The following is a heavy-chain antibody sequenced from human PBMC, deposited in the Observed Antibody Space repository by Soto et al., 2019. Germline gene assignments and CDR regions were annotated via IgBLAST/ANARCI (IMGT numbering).Heavy chain of an antibody. V-gene: IGHV4-4*07. CDR2: IYTGGST. CDR3: ARVLELLALDY. D-gene: IGHD2-15*01. CDR1: GGSISSYY. J-gene: IGHJ4*02. Sequence: QVQLQESGAGLVKPSETLSLTCTVSGGSISSYYCSWIRQPAGKGLAWTGRIYTGGSTNYNPSLKSRVTTSVDTSKNQFSLRLSSVTPADTAVYYCARVLELLALDYWGPGTLVTVSS.